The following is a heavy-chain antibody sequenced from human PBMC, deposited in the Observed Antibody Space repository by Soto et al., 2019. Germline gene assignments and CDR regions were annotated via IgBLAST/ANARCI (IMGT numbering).Heavy chain of an antibody. CDR3: ARMEAGLFDY. V-gene: IGHV4-59*08. Sequence: QVQLQESGPGLVKPSETLSLTCTVSGGSISSYYWSWIRQPPGKGLEWIGYIYYSGSTNYNPSLKSRVTISVDTSKNQFSLNLNSVTAADTAVYYCARMEAGLFDYWGQGALVTVSS. CDR1: GGSISSYY. J-gene: IGHJ4*02. D-gene: IGHD1-1*01. CDR2: IYYSGST.